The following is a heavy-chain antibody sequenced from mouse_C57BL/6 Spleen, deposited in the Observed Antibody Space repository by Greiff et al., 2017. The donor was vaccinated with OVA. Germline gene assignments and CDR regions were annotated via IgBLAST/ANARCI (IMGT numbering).Heavy chain of an antibody. CDR1: GYSITSGYY. V-gene: IGHV3-6*01. D-gene: IGHD2-4*01. J-gene: IGHJ2*01. CDR2: ISYDGSN. Sequence: VQLKESGPGLVKPSQSLSLTCSVTGYSITSGYYWNWIRQFPGNKLEWMGYISYDGSNNYNPSLKNRISITRDTSKIQFFLKLNSVTTEDTATYYCAREGDDYDFDYWGQGTTLTVSS. CDR3: AREGDDYDFDY.